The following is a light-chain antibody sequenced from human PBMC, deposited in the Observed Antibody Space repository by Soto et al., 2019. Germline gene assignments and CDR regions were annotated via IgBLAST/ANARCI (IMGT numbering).Light chain of an antibody. V-gene: IGLV2-23*01. CDR1: SSDVGNYNL. Sequence: QSALTQPASVSGSPGQSIAISCHGTSSDVGNYNLVSWCQHDPGKAPKLLIYEGSKRPSGVSDRFSGSKSGNTASLTISGLQAEDEADYYCCSYASSSTYVFGTGTKVTVL. CDR2: EGS. CDR3: CSYASSSTYV. J-gene: IGLJ1*01.